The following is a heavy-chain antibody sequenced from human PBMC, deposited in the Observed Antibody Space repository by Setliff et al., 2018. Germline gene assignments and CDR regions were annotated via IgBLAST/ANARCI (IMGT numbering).Heavy chain of an antibody. D-gene: IGHD2-15*01. Sequence: GGSLRLSCAASGFTFSSYWMHWVRQAPGKGLVWVSAISGSGGSTYYADSVKGRFTISRDNSKNTGYLEMNSLRAEDTAVYYCAKRGPYCSGGTCHYYFDYWGQGTLVTVLL. J-gene: IGHJ4*02. CDR1: GFTFSSYW. CDR3: AKRGPYCSGGTCHYYFDY. CDR2: ISGSGGST. V-gene: IGHV3-23*01.